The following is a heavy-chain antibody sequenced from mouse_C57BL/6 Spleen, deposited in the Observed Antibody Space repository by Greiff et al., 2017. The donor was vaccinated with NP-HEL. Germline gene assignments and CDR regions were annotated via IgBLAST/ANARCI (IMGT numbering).Heavy chain of an antibody. CDR1: GYSFTGYY. CDR3: ASSELYYYFDY. CDR2: INPSTGGT. Sequence: VQLQQSGPELVKPGASVKISCKASGYSFTGYYMNWVKQSPEKSLEWIGEINPSTGGTTYNQKFKAKATLTVDKSSSTAYMQLKSLTSEDSAVYYCASSELYYYFDYWGQGTTLTVSS. V-gene: IGHV1-42*01. D-gene: IGHD2-1*01. J-gene: IGHJ2*01.